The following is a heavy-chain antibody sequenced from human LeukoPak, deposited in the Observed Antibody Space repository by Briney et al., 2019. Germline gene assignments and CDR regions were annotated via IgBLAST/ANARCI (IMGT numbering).Heavy chain of an antibody. V-gene: IGHV3-21*01. J-gene: IGHJ5*02. CDR1: GFTFSSYS. CDR3: ARMGYSGSYGGDWFDP. CDR2: ISSSSSYI. D-gene: IGHD1-26*01. Sequence: PGGSLRLSCAASGFTFSSYSMNWVRQAPGKGLEWVSSISSSSSYIYYADSVKGRFTISRDNAKNSLYLQMNSLRAEDTAVYYCARMGYSGSYGGDWFDPWGQGTLVTVSS.